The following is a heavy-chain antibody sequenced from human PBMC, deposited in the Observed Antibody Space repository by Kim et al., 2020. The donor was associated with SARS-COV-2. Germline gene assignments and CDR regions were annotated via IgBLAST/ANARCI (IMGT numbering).Heavy chain of an antibody. CDR1: GFTFSSYG. Sequence: GGSLRLSCAASGFTFSSYGMSWVRQAPGKGLEWVANIKQDGSNKYYVDSVKGRFTISRDNTKNSLYLQMNSLRAEDTAVYYCARDDVVRFLEWFRGYNYGMDFWGQGTTVTVSS. V-gene: IGHV3-7*01. CDR3: ARDDVVRFLEWFRGYNYGMDF. D-gene: IGHD3-3*01. J-gene: IGHJ6*02. CDR2: IKQDGSNK.